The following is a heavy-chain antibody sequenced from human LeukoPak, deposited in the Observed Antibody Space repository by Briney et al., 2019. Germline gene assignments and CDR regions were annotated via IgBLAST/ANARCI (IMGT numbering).Heavy chain of an antibody. CDR3: AAAPSKYCYDSSGYFLY. J-gene: IGHJ4*02. V-gene: IGHV3-30*04. Sequence: GGSLRLSCAASGFTFSSYAMHWVRQAPGKGLEWVAVISYDGSNKYYADSVKGRFTISRDNSKNTLYLQMNSLRAEDTAVYYCAAAPSKYCYDSSGYFLYWGQGTLVTVSS. CDR1: GFTFSSYA. CDR2: ISYDGSNK. D-gene: IGHD3-22*01.